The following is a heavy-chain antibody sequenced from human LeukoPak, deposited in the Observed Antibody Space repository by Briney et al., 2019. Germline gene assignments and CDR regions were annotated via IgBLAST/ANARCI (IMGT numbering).Heavy chain of an antibody. V-gene: IGHV1-2*02. CDR2: INPNGGGT. CDR1: GYTFTGYY. Sequence: ASVKVSCKASGYTFTGYYMHWVRQAPGQGLEWMGWINPNGGGTNYAQKFQGRVTMTRDTPISTAYMELSRLRSDDTAVYYCARDLRVTMIVVVPDAFDIWGQGTMVTVSS. D-gene: IGHD3-22*01. CDR3: ARDLRVTMIVVVPDAFDI. J-gene: IGHJ3*02.